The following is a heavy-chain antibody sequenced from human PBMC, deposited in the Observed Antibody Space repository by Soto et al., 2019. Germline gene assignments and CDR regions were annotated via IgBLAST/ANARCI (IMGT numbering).Heavy chain of an antibody. CDR2: ISWNSGSI. D-gene: IGHD7-27*01. CDR1: GFTFDDYA. V-gene: IGHV3-9*01. J-gene: IGHJ4*02. Sequence: EVQLVESGGGLVQPGRSLSLSCAASGFTFDDYAMHWVRQAPGKGLEWVSGISWNSGSIGYADSVKGRFTISRDNAKNSLYLQMNSLRAEDTALYYCAEGTSLGYFDYWGQGTLVTVSS. CDR3: AEGTSLGYFDY.